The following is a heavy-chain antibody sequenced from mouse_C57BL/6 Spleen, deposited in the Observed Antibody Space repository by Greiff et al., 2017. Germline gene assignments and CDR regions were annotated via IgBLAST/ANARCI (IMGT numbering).Heavy chain of an antibody. D-gene: IGHD1-1*01. CDR1: GYTFTDYD. Sequence: VQLQQSGPELVKPGASVKISCKASGYTFTDYDINWVKQRPVQGLEWIGWIYPGSGTIKYNEKFKGKATLTVDTSSSTAYMQLSSLTSEDSAVYFCASDYYDRSYVSFAYWGEGTPFTVSS. CDR2: IYPGSGTI. CDR3: ASDYYDRSYVSFAY. V-gene: IGHV1-84*01. J-gene: IGHJ2*01.